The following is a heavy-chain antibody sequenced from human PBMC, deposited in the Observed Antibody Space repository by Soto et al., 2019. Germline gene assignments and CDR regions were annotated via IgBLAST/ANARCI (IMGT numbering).Heavy chain of an antibody. V-gene: IGHV4-31*02. J-gene: IGHJ4*02. CDR3: ARAGPYDFWSGYPFEY. CDR2: IYYTGTT. Sequence: WIWIRQHPGKGLEWIGFIYYTGTTYYNPSLQSRVSISVDTSKNQFSLELTSVTAADTAVYYCARAGPYDFWSGYPFEYWGQGTLVTVSS. D-gene: IGHD3-3*01.